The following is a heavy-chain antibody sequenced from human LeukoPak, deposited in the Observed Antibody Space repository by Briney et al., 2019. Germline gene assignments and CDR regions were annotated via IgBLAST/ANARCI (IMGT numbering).Heavy chain of an antibody. Sequence: SETLSLTCTVSGGSISSGSYYWSWIRQPAGKGLEWIGRIYTSGSTNYNPSLKSRVTISVDTSKNQFSLKLSSATAADTAVYYCARDDSGYDSSYFDYWGQGTLVTVSS. CDR2: IYTSGST. CDR3: ARDDSGYDSSYFDY. CDR1: GGSISSGSYY. V-gene: IGHV4-61*02. D-gene: IGHD5-12*01. J-gene: IGHJ4*02.